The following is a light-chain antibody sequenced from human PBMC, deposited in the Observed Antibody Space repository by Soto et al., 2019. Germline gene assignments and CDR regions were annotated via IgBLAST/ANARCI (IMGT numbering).Light chain of an antibody. CDR1: QGISSW. V-gene: IGKV1-12*01. CDR2: AAS. CDR3: QQANSFPLT. J-gene: IGKJ4*01. Sequence: DIQMTQSPSSVSASVGDRVTSTCRAGQGISSWLSWYQQKPGTAPNLLISAASSLQSCVPSRFSGSGSGTDFTLIISNLQPEECAIYYCQQANSFPLTFGGGTKVEIK.